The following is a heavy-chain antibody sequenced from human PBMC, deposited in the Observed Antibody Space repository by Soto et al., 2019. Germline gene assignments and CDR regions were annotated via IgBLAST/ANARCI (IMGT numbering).Heavy chain of an antibody. D-gene: IGHD6-19*01. CDR1: GGTFSTYA. CDR2: IIPLFGTA. J-gene: IGHJ4*02. V-gene: IGHV1-69*01. Sequence: QVQLEQSGAEVKQPGSSVRVSCKTSGGTFSTYAINWVRQAPGQGLEWMGAIIPLFGTADYSQKFQGRVTITADASTSTAYMELSSLRSDATAVYFCARPKGTYSSGYYYFDFWGQGTLVTVSS. CDR3: ARPKGTYSSGYYYFDF.